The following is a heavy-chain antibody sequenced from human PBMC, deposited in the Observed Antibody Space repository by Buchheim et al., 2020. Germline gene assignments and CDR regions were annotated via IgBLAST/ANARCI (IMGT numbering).Heavy chain of an antibody. V-gene: IGHV3-33*01. CDR1: GFTFKTYG. CDR2: VWPGGEVK. CDR3: ARDRDADAPIDY. Sequence: VQLLESGGGLVQPGGSLRLSCAASGFTFKTYGMHWVRQAPGKGLEWVAVVWPGGEVKYYAGFVEGRFIVFRDNSKNIRLMQLNSLRVEDTAVYYCARDRDADAPIDYWGQG. J-gene: IGHJ4*02. D-gene: IGHD5-24*01.